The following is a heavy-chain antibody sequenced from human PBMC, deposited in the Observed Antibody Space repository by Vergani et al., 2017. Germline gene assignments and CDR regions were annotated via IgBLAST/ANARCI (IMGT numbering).Heavy chain of an antibody. CDR3: ARDFVYYYYMDV. J-gene: IGHJ6*03. CDR1: GFTFSSYG. V-gene: IGHV3-33*08. CDR2: IWYDGSNK. Sequence: VQLLESGGGLVQPGGSLRLSCAASGFTFSSYGMHWVRQAPGKGLEWVAVIWYDGSNKYYADSVKGRFTISRDNSKNTLYLQMNSLRAEDTAVYYCARDFVYYYYMDVWGKGTTVTVSS.